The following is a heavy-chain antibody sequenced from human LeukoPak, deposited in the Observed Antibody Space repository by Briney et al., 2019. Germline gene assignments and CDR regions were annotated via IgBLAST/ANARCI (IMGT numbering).Heavy chain of an antibody. D-gene: IGHD6-13*01. CDR1: GFPFSSYA. Sequence: GGSLRLSYAASGFPFSSYAMTWVRQAPGKGLEWVSTISASANNTYYTDSVKGRFTISRDNSKNTLYLQMSSLSAEDTAVYYCAKRIAAAGSPVYFDYWGQGTLITVSS. CDR3: AKRIAAAGSPVYFDY. J-gene: IGHJ4*02. V-gene: IGHV3-23*01. CDR2: ISASANNT.